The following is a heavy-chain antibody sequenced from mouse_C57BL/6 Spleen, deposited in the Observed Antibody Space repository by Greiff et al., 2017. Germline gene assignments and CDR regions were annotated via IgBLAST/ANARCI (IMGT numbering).Heavy chain of an antibody. J-gene: IGHJ4*01. V-gene: IGHV3-6*01. D-gene: IGHD2-4*01. CDR2: ISYDGSN. CDR3: ARDDYDEGGMDY. CDR1: GYSITSGYY. Sequence: EVKLMESGPGLVKPSQSLSLTCSVTGYSITSGYYWNWIRQFPGNKLEWMGYISYDGSNNYNPSLKNRISITRDTSKNQFFLKLNSVTTEDTATYYCARDDYDEGGMDYWGQGTSVTVSS.